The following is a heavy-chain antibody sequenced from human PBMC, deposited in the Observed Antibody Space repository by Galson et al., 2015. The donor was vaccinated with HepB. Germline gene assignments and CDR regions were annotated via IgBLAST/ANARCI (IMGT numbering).Heavy chain of an antibody. Sequence: SVKVSCKASGYTFTSYYMHWVRQAPGQGLEWMGIINPSGGSTSYAQKFQGRVTMTRDTSTSTVYMELSSLRSEDTAVYYCARDWVAGSSSWTPIYGMDVWGQGTTVTVSS. CDR1: GYTFTSYY. V-gene: IGHV1-46*01. CDR2: INPSGGST. D-gene: IGHD6-13*01. J-gene: IGHJ6*02. CDR3: ARDWVAGSSSWTPIYGMDV.